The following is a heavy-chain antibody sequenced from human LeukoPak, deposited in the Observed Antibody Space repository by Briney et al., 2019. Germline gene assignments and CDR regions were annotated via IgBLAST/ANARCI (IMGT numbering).Heavy chain of an antibody. Sequence: GGSLRLSCAAFGFTFDDYAIHWVRQAPGKGLEWVSGISWNGGSVDYADSVKGRFTISRDNAKNSLYLQMNSLRTEDTALYYCAKVSGYTYGYFDYWGQGTLVTVSS. CDR1: GFTFDDYA. J-gene: IGHJ4*02. CDR3: AKVSGYTYGYFDY. V-gene: IGHV3-9*01. CDR2: ISWNGGSV. D-gene: IGHD5-18*01.